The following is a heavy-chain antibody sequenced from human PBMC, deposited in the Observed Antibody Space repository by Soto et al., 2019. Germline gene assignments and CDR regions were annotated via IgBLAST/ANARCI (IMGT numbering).Heavy chain of an antibody. V-gene: IGHV1-69*01. Sequence: QVQLVQSGAEVQKPGSSVKVSCKASGGTFSSYAISWVRQAPEQGLEWMGGIIPIFGTANYAQKFQGRVTITADESTSTAYMELSSLRSEDTAVYYCARERDTIFGVVMRSFDYWGQGTLVTVSS. CDR3: ARERDTIFGVVMRSFDY. J-gene: IGHJ4*02. D-gene: IGHD3-3*01. CDR1: GGTFSSYA. CDR2: IIPIFGTA.